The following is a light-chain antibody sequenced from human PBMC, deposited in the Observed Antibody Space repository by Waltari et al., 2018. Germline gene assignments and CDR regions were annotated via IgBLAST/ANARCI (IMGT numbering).Light chain of an antibody. CDR3: AGWDDSLNGYV. J-gene: IGLJ1*01. Sequence: QSVLTQPPSASGTPGQRVTLPCSGSSSNIGSSYVNWYQQPPGTAPKLLIYSNNQRPSGVPDRFSGSKSGTSASLAISGLQSEDEADYYCAGWDDSLNGYVFGAATKVTVL. CDR1: SSNIGSSY. CDR2: SNN. V-gene: IGLV1-44*01.